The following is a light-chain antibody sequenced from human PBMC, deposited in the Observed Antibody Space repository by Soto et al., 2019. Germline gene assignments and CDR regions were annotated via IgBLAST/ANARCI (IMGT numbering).Light chain of an antibody. CDR3: QQYNNWPL. CDR2: GAS. J-gene: IGKJ4*01. CDR1: QSVSSN. V-gene: IGKV3-15*01. Sequence: EIVMTQSPATLSVSPGERATLSCRASQSVSSNLAWYQQKPGQAPRLLIYGASTRATGIPARFSGSGSGTEFTLTISSLQSEDFAVYYCQQYNNWPLLGGGPTVDIK.